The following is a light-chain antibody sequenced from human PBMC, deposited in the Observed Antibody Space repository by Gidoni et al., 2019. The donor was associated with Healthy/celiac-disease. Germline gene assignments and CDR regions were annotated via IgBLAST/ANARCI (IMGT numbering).Light chain of an antibody. V-gene: IGKV3-15*01. Sequence: EILLTQSPPTLAVSPGERATLSCRASQTVSSNLAWYQQKPGQAPRLLIYGASTRATGIPARFSGSGSGTEFTLTISSLQSEDCAVYYCQQYNNWPPWTFGQGTKVEIK. CDR2: GAS. J-gene: IGKJ1*01. CDR1: QTVSSN. CDR3: QQYNNWPPWT.